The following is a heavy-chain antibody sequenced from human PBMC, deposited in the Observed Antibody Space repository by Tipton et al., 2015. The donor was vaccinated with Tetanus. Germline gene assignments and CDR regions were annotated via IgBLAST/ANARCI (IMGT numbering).Heavy chain of an antibody. Sequence: SLRLSCAASGFTFRSYGMHWVRQAPCKGLEWVALIWYDGSNKNYADSVKGRFTISRDNSKNTLYLQMNSLSAEDTAVYYCARDIAIVRARDWYFDVWGRGTLVTVSS. J-gene: IGHJ2*01. V-gene: IGHV3-33*08. CDR2: IWYDGSNK. CDR3: ARDIAIVRARDWYFDV. CDR1: GFTFRSYG. D-gene: IGHD2/OR15-2a*01.